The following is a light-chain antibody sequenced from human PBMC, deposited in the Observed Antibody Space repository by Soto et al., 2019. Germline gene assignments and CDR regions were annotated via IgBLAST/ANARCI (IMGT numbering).Light chain of an antibody. J-gene: IGKJ2*01. Sequence: EIVMTQSPATLSVSPGERATLSCRASQSISTELAWYQQKPGQPPRLLIYSASPRATGVPARCTGSGSGSEFTLTISGLQSEDFAVYYCQQGHNWPLTFGQGTRLEI. V-gene: IGKV3-15*01. CDR3: QQGHNWPLT. CDR2: SAS. CDR1: QSISTE.